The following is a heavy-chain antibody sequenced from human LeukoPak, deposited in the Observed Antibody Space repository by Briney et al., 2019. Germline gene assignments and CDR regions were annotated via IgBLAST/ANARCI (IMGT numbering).Heavy chain of an antibody. J-gene: IGHJ5*02. Sequence: SVKVSCKASGGTFSSYAISWVRQAPGQGLEWMGGIIPIFGTANYAQKFQGRVTITADKSTSTAYMELSSLRSEDTAVYYCAREVYCGGDCLWFDPWGQGTLVTVSS. V-gene: IGHV1-69*06. D-gene: IGHD2-21*02. CDR2: IIPIFGTA. CDR3: AREVYCGGDCLWFDP. CDR1: GGTFSSYA.